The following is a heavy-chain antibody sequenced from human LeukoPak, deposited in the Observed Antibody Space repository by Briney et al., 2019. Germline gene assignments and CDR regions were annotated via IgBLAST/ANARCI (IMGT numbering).Heavy chain of an antibody. CDR1: GGSISSYY. V-gene: IGHV4-59*01. D-gene: IGHD3-22*01. CDR3: ARDYYDSSGYYVNDY. J-gene: IGHJ4*02. Sequence: SETLSLTCTVSGGSISSYYWSWIRQPPGKGLEWIGYIYYSGGTNYNPSLKSRVTISVDTSKNQFSLKLSSVTAADTAVYYCARDYYDSSGYYVNDYWGQGTLVTVSS. CDR2: IYYSGGT.